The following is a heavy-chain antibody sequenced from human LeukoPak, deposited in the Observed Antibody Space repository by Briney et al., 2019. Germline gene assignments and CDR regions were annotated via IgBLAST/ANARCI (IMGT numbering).Heavy chain of an antibody. J-gene: IGHJ3*02. Sequence: PGGSLRLSCAASGFTFSSFGMHWVRQAPGKGLEWVALIRYDGSNQYYADSVKGRFTISRDNSKNTVSLQMNSLRGEDTAVYYCGKDFKSGCGDIWGQGTVVTVSS. CDR2: IRYDGSNQ. CDR3: GKDFKSGCGDI. D-gene: IGHD2-15*01. V-gene: IGHV3-30*02. CDR1: GFTFSSFG.